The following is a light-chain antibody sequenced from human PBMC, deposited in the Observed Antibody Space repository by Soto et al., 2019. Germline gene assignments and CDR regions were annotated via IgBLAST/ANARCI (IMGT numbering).Light chain of an antibody. CDR2: DAS. Sequence: EIVMTQSPATLSVSPGVRATLSCRASQSVSNNLAWYQQKPGQAPRLLMYDASTRATGIPARFSGSGSGMEFTLTIRSLQSEDFAVYYCQQYNNWPLYSFGQGTRLEIK. V-gene: IGKV3-15*01. CDR3: QQYNNWPLYS. CDR1: QSVSNN. J-gene: IGKJ2*03.